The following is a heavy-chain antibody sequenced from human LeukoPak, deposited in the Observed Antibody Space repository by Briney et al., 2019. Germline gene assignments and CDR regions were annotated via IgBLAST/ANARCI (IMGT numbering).Heavy chain of an antibody. D-gene: IGHD2-15*01. V-gene: IGHV3-23*01. CDR2: ISGSGGST. CDR1: GFTFSTYA. J-gene: IGHJ4*02. CDR3: AKDQHPYCSGGSCYSFDY. Sequence: PGGSLRLSCAASGFTFSTYAMSWIRKAPGKGLEWVSGISGSGGSTYYADSVKGRFIISRDNSKNTLYLQMYSLRAEDTAVYYCAKDQHPYCSGGSCYSFDYWGQGTLVTVSS.